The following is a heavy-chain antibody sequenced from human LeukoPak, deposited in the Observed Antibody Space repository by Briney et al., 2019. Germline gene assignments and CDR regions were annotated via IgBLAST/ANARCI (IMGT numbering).Heavy chain of an antibody. V-gene: IGHV3-9*01. CDR2: ISWNSGSI. CDR1: GFTFDDYA. CDR3: AGQTYYYDSSDLGAFDI. D-gene: IGHD3-22*01. Sequence: HPGRSLRLSCAASGFTFDDYAMHWVRQAPGKGLEWVSGISWNSGSIGYADSVKGRFTISRDNAKNSLYLQMNSLRAEDTALYYCAGQTYYYDSSDLGAFDIWGQGTMVTVS. J-gene: IGHJ3*02.